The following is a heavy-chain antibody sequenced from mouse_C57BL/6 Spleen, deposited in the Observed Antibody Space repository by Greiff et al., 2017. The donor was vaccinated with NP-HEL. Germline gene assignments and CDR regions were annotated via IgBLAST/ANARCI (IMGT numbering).Heavy chain of an antibody. D-gene: IGHD1-1*01. Sequence: VKLQESGAELARPGASVKLSCKASGYTFTSYGISWVKQRTGQGLEWIGEIYPRSGNTYYNEKFKGKATLTADKSSSTAYMELRSLTSEDSAVYFGARNFGTTVVAPYAMDYWGQGTSVTVSS. CDR2: IYPRSGNT. CDR3: ARNFGTTVVAPYAMDY. V-gene: IGHV1-81*01. J-gene: IGHJ4*01. CDR1: GYTFTSYG.